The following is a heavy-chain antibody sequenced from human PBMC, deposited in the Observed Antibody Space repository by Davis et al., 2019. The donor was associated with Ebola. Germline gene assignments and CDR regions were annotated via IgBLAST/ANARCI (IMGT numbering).Heavy chain of an antibody. V-gene: IGHV4-30-2*01. J-gene: IGHJ4*02. Sequence: PSETLSLTCAVSGGSISSGGYSWSWIRQPPGKGLEWIGYIYHSGSTYYNPSLKSRVTISVDRSKNQFSLKLGSVTAADTAVYYCARVGGDGHDYWGQGTLVTVSS. CDR2: IYHSGST. D-gene: IGHD2-21*01. CDR1: GGSISSGGYS. CDR3: ARVGGDGHDY.